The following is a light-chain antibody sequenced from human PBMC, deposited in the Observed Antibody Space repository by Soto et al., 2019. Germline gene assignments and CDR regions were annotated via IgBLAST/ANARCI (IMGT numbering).Light chain of an antibody. J-gene: IGLJ2*01. CDR3: YSAADNNLRV. V-gene: IGLV3-27*01. CDR1: VLAKKY. Sequence: SYELTQPSSVSVSTGQTARITCSGDVLAKKYARWFQQKPGQAPVLVIYKDSERPSGIPERFSGSSSGTTVTLTISGAQVEDEADYYCYSAADNNLRVFGGGTKLTVL. CDR2: KDS.